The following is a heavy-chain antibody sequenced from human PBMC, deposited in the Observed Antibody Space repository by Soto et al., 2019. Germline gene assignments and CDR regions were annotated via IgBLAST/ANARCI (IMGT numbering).Heavy chain of an antibody. CDR3: ARLEGLATISYYVDF. J-gene: IGHJ4*02. CDR2: IYYRGNA. CDR1: DDSINSDKYY. D-gene: IGHD3-9*01. V-gene: IGHV4-39*01. Sequence: QLQLQESGPGLVKPSETLSLTCSVSDDSINSDKYYWGWIRQPPGKGRAWIGSIYYRGNAYYNPSLQPRVTISLDKSRSQFSLKLNSVTAADSAVYFCARLEGLATISYYVDFWGPGALVTVSS.